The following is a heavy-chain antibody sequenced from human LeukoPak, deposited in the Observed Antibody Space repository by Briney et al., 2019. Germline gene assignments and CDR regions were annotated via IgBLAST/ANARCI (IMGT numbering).Heavy chain of an antibody. CDR2: ISSSGSNI. D-gene: IGHD4-23*01. Sequence: PGGSLRLSCAASGFTFSSYEMNWVRQAPGKGLEWVSYISSSGSNIYYADSVKGRFTISRDNAKNSLYLQMNSLRAEDTAVYYCARHVSGRWELFFDSWGQGTLVIVSS. J-gene: IGHJ4*02. CDR1: GFTFSSYE. CDR3: ARHVSGRWELFFDS. V-gene: IGHV3-48*03.